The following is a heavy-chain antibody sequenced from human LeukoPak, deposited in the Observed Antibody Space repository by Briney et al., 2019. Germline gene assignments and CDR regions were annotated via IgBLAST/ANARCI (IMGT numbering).Heavy chain of an antibody. CDR1: GGSISSYY. V-gene: IGHV4-59*08. D-gene: IGHD3-22*01. J-gene: IGHJ4*02. CDR3: ARLSYDTSGYWPDYFDH. Sequence: PSETLSLTCTVSGGSISSYYWSWIRQPPGKGLEWIGYIYYSGSTEYSPSLKSRVTISVDTSKNHFSLNLRSVTAADTAVYYCARLSYDTSGYWPDYFDHWGQGTLVTVSS. CDR2: IYYSGST.